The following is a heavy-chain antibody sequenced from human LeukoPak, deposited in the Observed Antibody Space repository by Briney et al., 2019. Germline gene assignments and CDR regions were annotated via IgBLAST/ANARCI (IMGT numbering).Heavy chain of an antibody. Sequence: SQTLLHGCTISGDSLSGGGYYWSWIRQHPGKGLEWIGYIYYSVNTYYSPSLKSRLTTSIDTPKNQFSLNLSSVTAADTAVYYSARDTTNYGYSWFGSCRQARLVTVSS. D-gene: IGHD5-18*01. V-gene: IGHV4-31*03. J-gene: IGHJ5*01. CDR2: IYYSVNT. CDR1: GDSLSGGGYY. CDR3: ARDTTNYGYSWFGS.